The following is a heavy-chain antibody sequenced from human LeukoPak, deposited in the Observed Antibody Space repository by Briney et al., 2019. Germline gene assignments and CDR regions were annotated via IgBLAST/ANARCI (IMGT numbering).Heavy chain of an antibody. CDR3: ASTGLSSRYCSGGSCRFDY. J-gene: IGHJ4*02. CDR2: INHSGST. Sequence: SETLSLTCAVYGGSFSGYYWSWIRQPPGKGLGWIGEINHSGSTNYNPSLKSRVTISVDTSKNQFSLKLSSVTAADTAVYYCASTGLSSRYCSGGSCRFDYWGQGTLVTVSS. D-gene: IGHD2-15*01. CDR1: GGSFSGYY. V-gene: IGHV4-34*01.